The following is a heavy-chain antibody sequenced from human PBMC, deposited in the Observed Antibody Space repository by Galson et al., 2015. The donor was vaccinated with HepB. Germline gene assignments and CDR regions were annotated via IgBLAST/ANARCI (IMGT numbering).Heavy chain of an antibody. CDR2: ISSSSSYI. CDR3: ARDLMTTAYYYYYMDV. V-gene: IGHV3-21*01. D-gene: IGHD4-11*01. Sequence: SLRLSCAASGFTFSSYSMNWVRQAPGKGLEWVSSISSSSSYIYYADSVKGRFTISRDNAKNSLYLQMNSLRAEDTAVYYCARDLMTTAYYYYYMDVWGKGTTVTVSS. CDR1: GFTFSSYS. J-gene: IGHJ6*03.